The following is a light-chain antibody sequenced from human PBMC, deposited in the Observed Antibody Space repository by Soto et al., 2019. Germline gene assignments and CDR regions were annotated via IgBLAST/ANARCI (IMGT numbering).Light chain of an antibody. CDR1: SSDVGGYKF. CDR2: EVS. CDR3: GSYTGSIYV. V-gene: IGLV2-14*01. J-gene: IGLJ1*01. Sequence: QSVLTQPASVSGSPGQSITISCTGTSSDVGGYKFVSWYQQHPGKAPKLMIYEVSNRPSGVSSRFSDSKSGNTASLTISGLQDEDEADYYCGSYTGSIYVFGTGTKLTVL.